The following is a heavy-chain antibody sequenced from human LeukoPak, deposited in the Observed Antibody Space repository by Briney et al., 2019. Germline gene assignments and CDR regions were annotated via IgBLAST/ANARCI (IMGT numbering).Heavy chain of an antibody. J-gene: IGHJ4*02. Sequence: PGGSLRLSCAASGFTFSTYGMHWVRQAPGKGLEWVAVISYDGSDKYYADSVKGRFTISRDNSKNTLYLQMNSLRAEDAAVYYCARDETPSSRYLDYWGQGTLVTVSS. CDR1: GFTFSTYG. CDR2: ISYDGSDK. V-gene: IGHV3-30*03. CDR3: ARDETPSSRYLDY. D-gene: IGHD2-8*01.